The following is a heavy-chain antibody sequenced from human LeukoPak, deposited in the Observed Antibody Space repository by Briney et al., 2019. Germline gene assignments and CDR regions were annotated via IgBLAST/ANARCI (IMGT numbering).Heavy chain of an antibody. CDR1: GFTFSSYA. CDR3: AKTDHPFITMIVVVTAVNY. CDR2: ISGSGGST. Sequence: PGGSLRLPCAASGFTFSSYAMSWVRQAPGKGLEWVSAISGSGGSTYYADSVKGRFTISRDNSKNTLYLQMNSLRAEDTAVYYCAKTDHPFITMIVVVTAVNYWGQGTLVTVSS. J-gene: IGHJ4*02. V-gene: IGHV3-23*01. D-gene: IGHD3-22*01.